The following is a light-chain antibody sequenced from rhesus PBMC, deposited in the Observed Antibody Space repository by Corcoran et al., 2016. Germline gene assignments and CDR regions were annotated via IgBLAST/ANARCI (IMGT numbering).Light chain of an antibody. CDR3: VQYSSSPLT. CDR1: QSISSW. CDR2: KAS. V-gene: IGKV1-22*01. J-gene: IGKJ3*01. Sequence: DIQMTQSPSSLSASVGDTVTITCRASQSISSWLDWYQQKPGKAHKRLNYKASSLQIGVPSRFSGSGAGTEFTLNISSQKPEDFATNYCVQYSSSPLTFGPGTKLDIK.